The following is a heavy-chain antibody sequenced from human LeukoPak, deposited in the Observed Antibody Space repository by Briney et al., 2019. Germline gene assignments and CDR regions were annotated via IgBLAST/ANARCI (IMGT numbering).Heavy chain of an antibody. Sequence: GGSLRLSCAASGFTFSDYYMSWIRQAPGKGLEWVSYISSSGSTIYYADSVKGRFTISRDNAKNSLYLQMNSLRAEDTALYYCAISSGIAAAGDLDYWGQGTLVTVSS. CDR2: ISSSGSTI. V-gene: IGHV3-11*01. CDR1: GFTFSDYY. CDR3: AISSGIAAAGDLDY. J-gene: IGHJ4*02. D-gene: IGHD6-13*01.